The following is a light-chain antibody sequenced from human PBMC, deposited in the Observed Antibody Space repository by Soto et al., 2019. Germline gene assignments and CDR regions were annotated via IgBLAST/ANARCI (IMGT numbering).Light chain of an antibody. CDR2: GAS. J-gene: IGKJ1*01. CDR3: QQYGSSQWT. V-gene: IGKV3-20*01. Sequence: EIVLTQSPGTLSLSPGERATLSCRASQSVSSSYLAWYQQKPGQAPRLLIYGASSRAIGIPDRFSGSGSGTDFTLTISRLEPEDFAVYYCQQYGSSQWTFGQETKVEIK. CDR1: QSVSSSY.